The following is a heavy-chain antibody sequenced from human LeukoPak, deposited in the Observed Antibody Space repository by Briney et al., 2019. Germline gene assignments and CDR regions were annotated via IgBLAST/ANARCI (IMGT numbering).Heavy chain of an antibody. CDR1: GYTFNSYG. CDR2: ISAYNGHT. V-gene: IGHV1-18*01. Sequence: GASVKVSCKASGYTFNSYGISWVRQAPGQGLEWMGWISAYNGHTNYAQKFQGRVTMTRDTSTSTVYMGLSSLRSEDTAVYYCARIRDGYNDAYDIWGQGTMVTVSS. J-gene: IGHJ3*02. D-gene: IGHD5-24*01. CDR3: ARIRDGYNDAYDI.